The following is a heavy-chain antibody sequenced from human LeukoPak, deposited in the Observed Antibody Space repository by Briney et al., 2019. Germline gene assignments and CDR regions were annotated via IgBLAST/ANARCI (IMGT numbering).Heavy chain of an antibody. V-gene: IGHV3-33*01. CDR2: IWYDGSSK. Sequence: GGSLRLSCAASGFTFSSYGMHWVRQAPGKGLEWVAVIWYDGSSKYYADSVKGRFTISRDNSKNTLYLQMNSLRAEDTAVYYCAREGITMVRGAKDYWGQGTLVTVSS. CDR3: AREGITMVRGAKDY. D-gene: IGHD3-10*01. CDR1: GFTFSSYG. J-gene: IGHJ4*02.